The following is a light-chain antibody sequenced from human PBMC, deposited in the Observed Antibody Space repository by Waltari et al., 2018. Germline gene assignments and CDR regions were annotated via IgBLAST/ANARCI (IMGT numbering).Light chain of an antibody. CDR1: QSVSSS. CDR3: QQRSNWPYT. J-gene: IGKJ2*01. CDR2: DAS. Sequence: EIVLTQSPAPLSLSPVDRAPLSCRARQSVSSSSAWYQQKPGQAPRLLIYDASNRAPGIPARFSGSGSATDVILTISSLEPEDFAVYYCQQRSNWPYTFGQGTKVEIK. V-gene: IGKV3-11*01.